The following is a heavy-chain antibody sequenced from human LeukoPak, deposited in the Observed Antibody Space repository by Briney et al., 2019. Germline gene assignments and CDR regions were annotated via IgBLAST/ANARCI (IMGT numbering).Heavy chain of an antibody. V-gene: IGHV3-11*01. D-gene: IGHD3-10*01. Sequence: PRGPLRLSCAASGFTFSDYYMSWIRQAPRKGLGRVSYISSSGSTIYYADSVKGRFTISRDNAKNSLYLQMNSLRAEDTAVYYCARVSPKVTRDYYGSGSYLYMDVWGKGTTVTISS. J-gene: IGHJ6*03. CDR2: ISSSGSTI. CDR1: GFTFSDYY. CDR3: ARVSPKVTRDYYGSGSYLYMDV.